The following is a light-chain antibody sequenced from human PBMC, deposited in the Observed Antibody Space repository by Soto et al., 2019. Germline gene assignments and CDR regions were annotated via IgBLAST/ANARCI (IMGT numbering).Light chain of an antibody. CDR2: CAS. J-gene: IGKJ1*01. Sequence: DIVMTQSPDSLAVSLGERATINCKSSQTVLYSSNNKNYLAWFQQKPGQPPKLLIYCASTRESGVPDRFSGSGSGTDFTLTISSLQAEDVEIYYCQQYSNGWTFGQGTKVELK. CDR1: QTVLYSSNNKNY. V-gene: IGKV4-1*01. CDR3: QQYSNGWT.